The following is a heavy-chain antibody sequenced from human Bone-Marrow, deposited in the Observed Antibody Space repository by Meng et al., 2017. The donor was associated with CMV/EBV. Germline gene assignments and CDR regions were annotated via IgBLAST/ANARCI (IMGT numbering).Heavy chain of an antibody. D-gene: IGHD3-10*01. Sequence: ASVKVSCKASGFTFSSQYIHWVRQAPGQGLEWMGIIKPSEGSTTYAQKFQGRVTMTGDTSTSTVYMELSSLRSEDTALYFCVRDGQITMVRGVSFPVDFYYGMDVWGQGPTVTVSS. J-gene: IGHJ6*02. V-gene: IGHV1-46*01. CDR1: GFTFSSQY. CDR3: VRDGQITMVRGVSFPVDFYYGMDV. CDR2: IKPSEGST.